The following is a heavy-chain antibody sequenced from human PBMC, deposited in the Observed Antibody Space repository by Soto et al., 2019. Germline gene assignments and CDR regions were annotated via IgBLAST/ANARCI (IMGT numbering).Heavy chain of an antibody. CDR2: INPSGGST. J-gene: IGHJ4*02. CDR1: GYTFTSYY. CDR3: AREQQLVLSPHFEY. Sequence: QVQLVQSGAEVKKPGASVKVSCKASGYTFTSYYMHWVRQAPGQGLEWMGIINPSGGSTSYAQKFRGRVTMTRDTAASTVYMALSSLRSEDTAVYYCAREQQLVLSPHFEYWGQGTLVTVSS. V-gene: IGHV1-46*03. D-gene: IGHD6-13*01.